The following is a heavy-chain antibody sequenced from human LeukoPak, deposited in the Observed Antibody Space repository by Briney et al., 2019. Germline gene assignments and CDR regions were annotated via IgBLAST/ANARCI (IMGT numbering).Heavy chain of an antibody. CDR2: VSGGGGTT. CDR1: GFAFSNYA. V-gene: IGHV3-23*01. J-gene: IGHJ4*01. CDR3: TRGHSSGRYYFDY. Sequence: PGGSLRLSCAASGFAFSNYAMNWVRQAPGRGLEWVSTVSGGGGTTHYADSVKGRFIISRDNSKNTLYLQMNSLRVEDTAVYYCTRGHSSGRYYFDYWGHGTLVTVSS. D-gene: IGHD6-19*01.